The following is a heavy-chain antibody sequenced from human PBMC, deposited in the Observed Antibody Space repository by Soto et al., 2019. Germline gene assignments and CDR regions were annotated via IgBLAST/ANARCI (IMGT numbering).Heavy chain of an antibody. D-gene: IGHD3-10*01. Sequence: PPETLSLTCTVSGGSISSYYWSWNRQPPGKGLEWIGYIYYSGSTNYNPSLKSRVTISVDTSKNQFSLKLSSVTAADTAVYYCARIGDYYGSGSYYNDWFDPWGQGTLVTVSS. J-gene: IGHJ5*02. CDR1: GGSISSYY. CDR3: ARIGDYYGSGSYYNDWFDP. CDR2: IYYSGST. V-gene: IGHV4-59*01.